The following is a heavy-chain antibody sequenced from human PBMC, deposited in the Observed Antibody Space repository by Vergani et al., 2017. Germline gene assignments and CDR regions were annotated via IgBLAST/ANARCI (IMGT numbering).Heavy chain of an antibody. CDR3: ARHAGRLQLNGAFDY. D-gene: IGHD5-24*01. Sequence: QLQLQESGPGLVKPSETLSLTCTVSGGSISSSSYYWGWIRQPPGKGLEWIGCIYYSGSTYYNPSLKSRVTISVDTSKNQFSLKLSSVTAADTAVYYCARHAGRLQLNGAFDYWGQGTLVTVSS. V-gene: IGHV4-39*01. CDR1: GGSISSSSYY. J-gene: IGHJ4*02. CDR2: IYYSGST.